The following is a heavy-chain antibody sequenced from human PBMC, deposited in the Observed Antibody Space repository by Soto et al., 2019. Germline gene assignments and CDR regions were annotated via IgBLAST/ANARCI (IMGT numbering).Heavy chain of an antibody. Sequence: GESLKISCKGSGYSFTSYWISWVRQMPGKGLEWMGRIDPSDSYTNYSPSFQGHVTISADKSISTAYLQWSSLKASDTAMYYCARQADFYDNSGYVPWFDYWGQGTLVTVSS. V-gene: IGHV5-10-1*01. CDR2: IDPSDSYT. CDR3: ARQADFYDNSGYVPWFDY. D-gene: IGHD3-22*01. J-gene: IGHJ4*02. CDR1: GYSFTSYW.